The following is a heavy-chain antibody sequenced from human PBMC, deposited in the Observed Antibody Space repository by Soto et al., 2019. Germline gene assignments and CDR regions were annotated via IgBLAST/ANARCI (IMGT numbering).Heavy chain of an antibody. CDR3: ARDPSGRAENWFDP. CDR1: GGSISSYY. D-gene: IGHD6-19*01. Sequence: SETLSLTCTVSGGSISSYYWIWIRQPAGKGLEWIGRIYTSGSTNYNPSLKSRVTMSVDTSKNQFSLKLSSVTAADTAVYYCARDPSGRAENWFDPWGQGTLVTVSS. V-gene: IGHV4-4*07. J-gene: IGHJ5*02. CDR2: IYTSGST.